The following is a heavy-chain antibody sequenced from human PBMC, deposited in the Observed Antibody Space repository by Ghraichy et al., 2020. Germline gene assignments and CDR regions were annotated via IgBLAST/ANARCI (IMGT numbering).Heavy chain of an antibody. CDR3: VRERLYYYDNSGHYYFDY. V-gene: IGHV3-21*01. J-gene: IGHJ4*02. CDR1: GFTFSSYT. D-gene: IGHD3-22*01. CDR2: ISSKSSYI. Sequence: GGSLRLSCAASGFTFSSYTMNWVRQAPGKGLEWVSSISSKSSYIYNADSMKGRFTISRDNAKNSLYLQMNSLRADDTAVYYCVRERLYYYDNSGHYYFDYWGQGTLVTVSS.